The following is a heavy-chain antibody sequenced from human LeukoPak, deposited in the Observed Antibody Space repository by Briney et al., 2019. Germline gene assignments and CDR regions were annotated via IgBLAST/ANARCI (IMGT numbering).Heavy chain of an antibody. J-gene: IGHJ4*02. CDR2: IYHSGST. V-gene: IGHV4-4*02. Sequence: SGTLSLTCAVSGGSISSSNWWSWVRQPPGKGLEWIGEIYHSGSTNHNPSLKSRVTISVDKSKNQFSLKLSSVTAADTAVYYCARDSRSGSFYYFDYWGQGTLVTVSS. CDR1: GGSISSSNW. CDR3: ARDSRSGSFYYFDY. D-gene: IGHD1-26*01.